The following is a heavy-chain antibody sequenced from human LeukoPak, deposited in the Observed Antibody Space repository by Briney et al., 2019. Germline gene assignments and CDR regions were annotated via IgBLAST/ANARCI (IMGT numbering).Heavy chain of an antibody. CDR2: INPNSGGT. V-gene: IGHV1-2*02. CDR3: ARVVAVTGTPVYYMDV. D-gene: IGHD6-19*01. CDR1: GYMFTVYY. J-gene: IGHJ6*03. Sequence: GASVKVSCTASGYMFTVYYMHWVRQAPGQGLEWMGWINPNSGGTNYAQKFQGRVTMTRDTSISTAYMDLNRLRSDDTAVYYCARVVAVTGTPVYYMDVWGKGTTVTVSS.